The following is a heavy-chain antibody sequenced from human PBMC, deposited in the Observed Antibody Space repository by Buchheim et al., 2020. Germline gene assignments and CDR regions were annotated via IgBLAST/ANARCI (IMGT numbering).Heavy chain of an antibody. Sequence: EVQLLESGGGLVQPGGSLRLSCAASGFTFSSYAMSWVRQAPGKGLEWVSAISGSGGSTYYADSVKGRFTISRDNSKNTLYLQMNSLRAEDTAVYYCAKDHSVGGYYDSFGVMDVWGKGTT. D-gene: IGHD3-3*01. CDR1: GFTFSSYA. CDR2: ISGSGGST. V-gene: IGHV3-23*01. J-gene: IGHJ6*03. CDR3: AKDHSVGGYYDSFGVMDV.